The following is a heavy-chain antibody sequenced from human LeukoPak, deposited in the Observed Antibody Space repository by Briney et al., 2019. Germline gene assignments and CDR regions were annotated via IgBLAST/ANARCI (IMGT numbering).Heavy chain of an antibody. CDR2: IRYDGSNK. Sequence: TGGSLRLSCAASGFTFSSIGMHWVRQAPGKGLEWLAFIRYDGSNKYYADSMKGRLTISRDNSKNTLYLEMNSLRPEDTAMYYCAKGRATAVANWYFGLWGRGTLVTVSS. J-gene: IGHJ2*01. CDR1: GFTFSSIG. CDR3: AKGRATAVANWYFGL. D-gene: IGHD5-18*01. V-gene: IGHV3-30*02.